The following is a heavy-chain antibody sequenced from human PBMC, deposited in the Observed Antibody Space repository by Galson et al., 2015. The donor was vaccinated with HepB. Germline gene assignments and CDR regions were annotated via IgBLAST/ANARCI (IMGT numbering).Heavy chain of an antibody. V-gene: IGHV1-2*04. Sequence: SVKVSCKASGYTFTGYYMHWVRQAPGQGLEWMGWINPNSGGTNYAQKFQGWVTMTRDTPISTAYMELSRLRSDDTAVYYCARERRGYSGSDNWFDPWGQGTLVTVSS. CDR1: GYTFTGYY. J-gene: IGHJ5*02. D-gene: IGHD5-12*01. CDR3: ARERRGYSGSDNWFDP. CDR2: INPNSGGT.